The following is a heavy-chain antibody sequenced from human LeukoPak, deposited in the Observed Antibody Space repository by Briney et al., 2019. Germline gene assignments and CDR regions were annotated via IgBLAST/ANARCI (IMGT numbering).Heavy chain of an antibody. CDR3: ARGGYYKRGSYFDY. J-gene: IGHJ4*02. D-gene: IGHD3-10*01. Sequence: GGSLRLSCAASGFTFSSYAMHWVRQAPGKGLEYVSAISSNGGSTYYANSVKGRFTISRDNSKNTLYLQMGSRRAEAMALYSWARGGYYKRGSYFDYWGQGTLVTVSS. CDR1: GFTFSSYA. V-gene: IGHV3-64*01. CDR2: ISSNGGST.